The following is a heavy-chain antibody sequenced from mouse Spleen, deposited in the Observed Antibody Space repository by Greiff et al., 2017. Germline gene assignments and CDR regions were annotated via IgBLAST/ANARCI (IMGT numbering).Heavy chain of an antibody. CDR2: ISSGGST. CDR3: ARGEIRYYYGSRGDFDV. D-gene: IGHD1-1*01. J-gene: IGHJ1*01. Sequence: EVHLVESGGGLVKPGGSLKLSCAASGFTFSSYAMSWVRQTPEKRLEWVASISSGGSTYYPDSVKGRFTISRDNARNILYLQMSSLRSEDTAMYYCARGEIRYYYGSRGDFDVWGAGTTVTVSS. CDR1: GFTFSSYA. V-gene: IGHV5-6-5*01.